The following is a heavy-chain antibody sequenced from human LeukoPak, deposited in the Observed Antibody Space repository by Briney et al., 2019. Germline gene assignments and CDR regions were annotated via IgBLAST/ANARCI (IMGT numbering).Heavy chain of an antibody. D-gene: IGHD3-10*01. CDR3: ARDRLRPLERYYYGSGSYSAYYYYMDV. Sequence: ASVKVSCKASGYTFTGYYMHWVRQAPGQGLEWMGWINPNSGGTNYAQKFQGRVTMTRDTSISTAYMELSRLRSDDTAVYYCARDRLRPLERYYYGSGSYSAYYYYMDVWGKGTTVTVSS. CDR2: INPNSGGT. CDR1: GYTFTGYY. V-gene: IGHV1-2*02. J-gene: IGHJ6*03.